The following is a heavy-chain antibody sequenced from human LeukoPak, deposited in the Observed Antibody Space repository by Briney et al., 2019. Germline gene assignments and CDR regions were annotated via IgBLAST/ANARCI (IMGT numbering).Heavy chain of an antibody. CDR1: GFSFNNYW. CDR3: AKGYNYAYDY. J-gene: IGHJ4*02. V-gene: IGHV3-30*18. CDR2: ISYDGDNK. Sequence: GGSLRLSCAVSGFSFNNYWMSWVRQAPGKGLEWVALISYDGDNKFYADSAKGRFTISRDNSKNTLYLQMNGLRAEDTAVYYCAKGYNYAYDYWGQGTLVTVSS. D-gene: IGHD3-16*01.